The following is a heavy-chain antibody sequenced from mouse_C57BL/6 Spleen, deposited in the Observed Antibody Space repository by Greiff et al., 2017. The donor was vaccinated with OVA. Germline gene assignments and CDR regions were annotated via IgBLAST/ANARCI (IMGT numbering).Heavy chain of an antibody. CDR1: GYTFTSYW. Sequence: QVQLQQPGAELVRPGTSVKLSCKASGYTFTSYWMHWVKQRPGQGLEWIGVIDPSDSYTNYNQKFKGKATLTVDTSSSTAYMQLSSLTSEDSAVYYCANYYGNFLDYWGQGTTLTVSS. V-gene: IGHV1-59*01. J-gene: IGHJ2*01. CDR3: ANYYGNFLDY. D-gene: IGHD2-1*01. CDR2: IDPSDSYT.